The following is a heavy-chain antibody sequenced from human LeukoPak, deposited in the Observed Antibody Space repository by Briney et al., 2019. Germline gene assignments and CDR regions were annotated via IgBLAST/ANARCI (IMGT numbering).Heavy chain of an antibody. J-gene: IGHJ2*01. CDR1: GFTFSSYA. D-gene: IGHD1-26*01. CDR3: AKDSSGSYYLDFWDIDL. V-gene: IGHV3-23*01. Sequence: GGSLRLSCAASGFTFSSYAMTWVRQAPGEGLQWVSGISGSGTSAYYADSVRGRFTISRDNSKNTLYLQMNSLRAEDTAVYYCAKDSSGSYYLDFWDIDLWGRGTLVTVSS. CDR2: ISGSGTSA.